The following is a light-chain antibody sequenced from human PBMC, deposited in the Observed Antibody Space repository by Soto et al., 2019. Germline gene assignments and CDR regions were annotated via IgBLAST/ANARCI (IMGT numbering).Light chain of an antibody. J-gene: IGLJ2*01. CDR3: SSYAGSNNLL. V-gene: IGLV2-8*01. CDR1: NSDVGTYNY. CDR2: EVT. Sequence: QSALTQPPSASGSPGQSVTISCTGTNSDVGTYNYVSWYQQHPGKAPKLLIYEVTTRPSGVPDRFSGSKSGNTASLTVSGRQAEYEADYYCSSYAGSNNLLFGGGTKLTVL.